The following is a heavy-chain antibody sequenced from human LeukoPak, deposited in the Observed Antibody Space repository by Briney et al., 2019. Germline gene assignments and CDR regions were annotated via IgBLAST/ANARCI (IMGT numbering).Heavy chain of an antibody. CDR2: IYHSGST. Sequence: KPSETLSLTCTVSGYSISSGYYWGCIRPPPGKGLEWIGSIYHSGSTYYNPSLKSRVTISVDTSKNQFSLKLSSVTAADTAVYYCARKDGDRYYYYYMDVWGKGTTVAVSS. D-gene: IGHD4-17*01. CDR3: ARKDGDRYYYYYMDV. V-gene: IGHV4-38-2*02. CDR1: GYSISSGYY. J-gene: IGHJ6*03.